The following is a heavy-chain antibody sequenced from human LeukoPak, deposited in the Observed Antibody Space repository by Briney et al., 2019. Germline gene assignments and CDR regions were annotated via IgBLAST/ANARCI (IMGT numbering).Heavy chain of an antibody. J-gene: IGHJ3*02. CDR1: GFTFSSYA. CDR3: AKDTGTLLWGETWIESEIGTAFDI. D-gene: IGHD3-16*01. CDR2: VSASSGRI. V-gene: IGHV3-23*01. Sequence: GGSLRLSCAASGFTFSSYAMSWVRQAPGKGLEWVSVVSASSGRIFYADSVKGRFTISRDNSKNTLYLQMNSLRAEDTAVYYCAKDTGTLLWGETWIESEIGTAFDIWGQGTMVTVSS.